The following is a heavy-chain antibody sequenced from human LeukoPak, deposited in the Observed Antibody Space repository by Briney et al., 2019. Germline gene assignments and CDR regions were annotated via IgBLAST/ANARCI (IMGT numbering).Heavy chain of an antibody. V-gene: IGHV3-53*04. D-gene: IGHD6-13*01. CDR1: GFTVSSNY. CDR3: ARDLRIAAAATKGGSNYYYYGMDV. CDR2: IYSGGST. J-gene: IGHJ6*02. Sequence: PGGSLRLSCAASGFTVSSNYMSWVRQAPGKGLGWVSVIYSGGSTYYADSVKGRFTISRHNSKNTLYLQMNSLRAEDTAVYYCARDLRIAAAATKGGSNYYYYGMDVWGQGTTVTVSS.